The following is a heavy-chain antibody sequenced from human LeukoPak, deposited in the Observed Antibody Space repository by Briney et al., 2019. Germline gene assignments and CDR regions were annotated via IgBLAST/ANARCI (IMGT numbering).Heavy chain of an antibody. Sequence: PSETLSLTCTVSGDSISTLYWSWIRQPPGKGLEWIGYIYSGGSTDYNPSLKSRLTISVDTSKNQFSLKLSSVTAADTAVYYCARRYGSGSSGTFDYWGQGTLVTVSS. D-gene: IGHD3-10*01. CDR2: IYSGGST. CDR3: ARRYGSGSSGTFDY. J-gene: IGHJ4*02. V-gene: IGHV4-59*01. CDR1: GDSISTLY.